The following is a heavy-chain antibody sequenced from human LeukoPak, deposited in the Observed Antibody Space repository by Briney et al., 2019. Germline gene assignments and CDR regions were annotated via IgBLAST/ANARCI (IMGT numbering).Heavy chain of an antibody. CDR2: ISGSGGST. D-gene: IGHD3-9*01. V-gene: IGHV3-23*01. CDR3: ARDLLRYFDWLLSDSIDY. J-gene: IGHJ4*02. Sequence: GGSLRLSGAASGFTFSSYAMTWVRQAPGKGLEWVSAISGSGGSTYYADSVKGRFTISRDNSKNTLYLQMNSLRAEDTAVYYCARDLLRYFDWLLSDSIDYWGQGTLVTVSS. CDR1: GFTFSSYA.